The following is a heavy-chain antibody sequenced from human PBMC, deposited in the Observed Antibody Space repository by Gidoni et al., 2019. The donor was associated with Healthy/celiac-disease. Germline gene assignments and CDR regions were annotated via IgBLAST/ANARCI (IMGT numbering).Heavy chain of an antibody. Sequence: QVQLVQSGAAVKKPAAPVQVSCKASGYTFTSYYMHRVRQAPGQGLEWMGIIHPSGGSTSYAQKFQGRVTMTRDTSTSTVYMELSSLRAEDTAVYYCARAYEISFDYWGQGTLVTVSS. D-gene: IGHD3-3*01. CDR3: ARAYEISFDY. J-gene: IGHJ4*02. V-gene: IGHV1-46*01. CDR2: IHPSGGST. CDR1: GYTFTSYY.